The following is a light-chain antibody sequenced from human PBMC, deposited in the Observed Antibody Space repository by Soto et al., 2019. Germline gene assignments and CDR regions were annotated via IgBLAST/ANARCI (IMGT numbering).Light chain of an antibody. V-gene: IGKV3-20*01. J-gene: IGKJ3*01. Sequence: EIVLTQSPGTLSLSPGDRATLSYRASQSVSSNYLVWYQQKPGQAPRLLIYGASSRATGIPDRFSGSGSGTDFTLTISRLEPEDFAVYYCQQYGSSPTFGPGTKVDIK. CDR2: GAS. CDR1: QSVSSNY. CDR3: QQYGSSPT.